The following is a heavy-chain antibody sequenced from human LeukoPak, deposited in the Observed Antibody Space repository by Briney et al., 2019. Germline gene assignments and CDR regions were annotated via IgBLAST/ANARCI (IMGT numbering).Heavy chain of an antibody. CDR2: IKQDGSEK. J-gene: IGHJ6*03. Sequence: GGSLRLSCAASGFTFSSYWMSWVRQAPGKGLEWVGNIKQDGSEKYYVDSVKGRFTISRDNAKNSLYLQMNSLRAEDTAVYYCARMVFPYCTSTRCSDYYYYYMDVWGKGTTVTVSS. D-gene: IGHD2-2*01. V-gene: IGHV3-7*01. CDR1: GFTFSSYW. CDR3: ARMVFPYCTSTRCSDYYYYYMDV.